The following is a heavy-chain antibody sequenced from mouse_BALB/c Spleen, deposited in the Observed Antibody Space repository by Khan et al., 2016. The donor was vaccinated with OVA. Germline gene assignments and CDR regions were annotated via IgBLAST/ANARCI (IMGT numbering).Heavy chain of an antibody. CDR2: IWAGGST. CDR1: GYSLTRYG. CDR3: VRSKYRARY. D-gene: IGHD3-3*01. Sequence: QVQLKDSGPGLVAPSQSLSITCTVYGYSLTRYGVHWVRQPPGKGLEWLGLIWAGGSTNYNWALMSRLSISIDNSKSLVFLIMNSLQTDDTALYYCVRSKYRARYWGQGTTLTVSS. V-gene: IGHV2-9*02. J-gene: IGHJ2*01.